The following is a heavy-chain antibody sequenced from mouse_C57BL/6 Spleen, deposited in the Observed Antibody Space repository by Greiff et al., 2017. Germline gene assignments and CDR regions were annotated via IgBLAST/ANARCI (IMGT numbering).Heavy chain of an antibody. J-gene: IGHJ2*01. Sequence: QVQLQQPGAELVRPGSSVKLSCKASGYTFTSYWMHWVKQRPIQGLEWIGNIDPSDSDTHYNQKFKDKATLTVDKSSSTAYMQLSSLTSEDSAVYYCARLSYFDYWGQGTTLTVSS. CDR3: ARLSYFDY. CDR1: GYTFTSYW. V-gene: IGHV1-52*01. CDR2: IDPSDSDT.